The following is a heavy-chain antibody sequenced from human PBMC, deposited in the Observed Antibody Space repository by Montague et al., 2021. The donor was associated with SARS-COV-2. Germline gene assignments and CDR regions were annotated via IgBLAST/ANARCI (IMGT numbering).Heavy chain of an antibody. D-gene: IGHD3-10*01. CDR1: GFMFRNYG. Sequence: SLRLSCAASGFMFRNYGMHWTRQAPGKGLEWVTLVSDDESRKYYGESVKGRFTVARDNSKNTLYLQMNSLRPEDTAVYFCARDFRADGTMVPVDYWGQGTLVAVSS. CDR2: VSDDESRK. J-gene: IGHJ4*02. CDR3: ARDFRADGTMVPVDY. V-gene: IGHV3-33*05.